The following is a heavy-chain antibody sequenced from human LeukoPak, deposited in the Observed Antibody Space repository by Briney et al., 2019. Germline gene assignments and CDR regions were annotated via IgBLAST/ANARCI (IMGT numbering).Heavy chain of an antibody. Sequence: ASVKVSCKASGYTFTSYGISWVRHAPGQGLEWMGWISAYNGNTNYAQKLQGRVTMTTDTSTSTAYMELRSLRSDDTAVYYCARVGGGDCSSTSCYGPYWGQGTLVTVSS. V-gene: IGHV1-18*01. D-gene: IGHD2-2*01. CDR3: ARVGGGDCSSTSCYGPY. J-gene: IGHJ4*02. CDR2: ISAYNGNT. CDR1: GYTFTSYG.